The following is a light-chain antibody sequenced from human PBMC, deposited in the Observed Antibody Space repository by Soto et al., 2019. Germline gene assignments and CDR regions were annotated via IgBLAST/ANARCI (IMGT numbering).Light chain of an antibody. Sequence: SHMTGSPASLSASVGDRVTITCRASQSISNYLNWYQQTPGKAPKLLIYAASSLQRGVPARFSGSASGTECTLTISSLQPEDCATYYCQQSYNAPWTFGQGTKVDIK. CDR2: AAS. CDR3: QQSYNAPWT. J-gene: IGKJ1*01. CDR1: QSISNY. V-gene: IGKV1-39*01.